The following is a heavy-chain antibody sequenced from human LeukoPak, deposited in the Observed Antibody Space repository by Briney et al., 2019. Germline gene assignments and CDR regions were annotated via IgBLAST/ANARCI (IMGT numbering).Heavy chain of an antibody. CDR1: GFTFSDFE. CDR2: INTSATSM. V-gene: IGHV3-48*03. CDR3: VTDRPGVMDFDF. Sequence: GGSLRLSCAVSGFTFSDFEMNWVRQAPGKGLQWVSHINTSATSMHYADSVKGRFTISRDNAKNLLFLQMNSLRAEDTAVYYCVTDRPGVMDFDFWGQGTLVTVSS. D-gene: IGHD2-2*03. J-gene: IGHJ4*02.